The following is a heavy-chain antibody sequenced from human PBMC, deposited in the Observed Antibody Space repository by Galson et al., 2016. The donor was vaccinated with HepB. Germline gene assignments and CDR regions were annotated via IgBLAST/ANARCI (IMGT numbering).Heavy chain of an antibody. CDR1: GFSFSTHS. Sequence: SLRLSCAASGFSFSTHSMSWVRQAPGKGLEWVSAISGSGGTTYYADSVKGRFTLSRDNSKKTLYLRMNSLRAEDTAVYFCAKYLVVAGRYRHLGSGYSGMDVWGQGTTVTVSS. CDR3: AKYLVVAGRYRHLGSGYSGMDV. D-gene: IGHD6-19*01. CDR2: ISGSGGTT. J-gene: IGHJ6*02. V-gene: IGHV3-23*01.